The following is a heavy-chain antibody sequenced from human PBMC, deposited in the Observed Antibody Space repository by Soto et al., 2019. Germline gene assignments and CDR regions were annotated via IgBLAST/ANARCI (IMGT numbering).Heavy chain of an antibody. CDR1: GFTFDDYA. Sequence: GGSLRLSCAASGFTFDDYAMHWVRQAPGKGLEWVSGISWNSGSIGYADSVKGRFTISRDNAKNSLYLQMNSLRAEDTALYYCAKGIGSPPSRLQGAFDIWGQGAMVTVSS. J-gene: IGHJ3*02. CDR2: ISWNSGSI. D-gene: IGHD2-2*01. CDR3: AKGIGSPPSRLQGAFDI. V-gene: IGHV3-9*01.